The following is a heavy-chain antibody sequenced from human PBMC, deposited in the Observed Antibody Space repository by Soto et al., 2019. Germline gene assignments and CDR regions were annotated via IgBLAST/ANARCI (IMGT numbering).Heavy chain of an antibody. CDR3: ARPYYCDSSGYYLNAFDI. CDR1: GYTFTSYG. Sequence: ASVKVSCKASGYTFTSYGISWVRQAPGKGLEWMGWISAYNGNTNYAQKLQGRVTMTTDTSTSTAYMELRSLRSDDTAVYYCARPYYCDSSGYYLNAFDIWGQGTMVTVS. CDR2: ISAYNGNT. J-gene: IGHJ3*02. D-gene: IGHD3-22*01. V-gene: IGHV1-18*01.